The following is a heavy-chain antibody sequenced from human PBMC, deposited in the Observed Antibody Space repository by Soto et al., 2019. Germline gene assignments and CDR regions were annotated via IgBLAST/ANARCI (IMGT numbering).Heavy chain of an antibody. CDR3: ARDLASYSCGWYDL. Sequence: QVQLVQSGAEVKKPGASVKVSCKASGYTFNNYYIHWVRQAPGQGLEWMGIINPGGGRTHYAQKCQGRDTLTRDTSTSTVYLELSISRSADTAVYCWARDLASYSCGWYDLWGRGTLVTVSS. CDR2: INPGGGRT. V-gene: IGHV1-46*02. D-gene: IGHD6-19*01. CDR1: GYTFNNYY. J-gene: IGHJ2*01.